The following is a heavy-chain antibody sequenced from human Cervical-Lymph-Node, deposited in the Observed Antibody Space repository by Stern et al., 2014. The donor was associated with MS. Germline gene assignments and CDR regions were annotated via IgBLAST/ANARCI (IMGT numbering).Heavy chain of an antibody. V-gene: IGHV1-18*01. J-gene: IGHJ5*02. CDR2: ISAYNVNK. Sequence: QVQLVQSGAELKKPGASVKVSCKASGFTLTSSGISWVRQAPGQGLEWMGWISAYNVNKNYAQRFQDRVNMTTDTSTSTAYMELRSLRSDDTAVYYCARHSIKGYNCFDPWGQGTLVTVSS. CDR3: ARHSIKGYNCFDP. CDR1: GFTLTSSG. D-gene: IGHD1-14*01.